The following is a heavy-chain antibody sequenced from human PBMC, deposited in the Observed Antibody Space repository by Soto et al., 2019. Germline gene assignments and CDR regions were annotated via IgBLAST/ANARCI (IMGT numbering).Heavy chain of an antibody. CDR3: ARDQTVVIAVAGANQFDY. Sequence: GGSLRLSCAASGFTFSSYWMSWVRQAPGKGLEWVANIKQDGSEKYYVDSVKGRFTISRDNAKNSLYLQMNSLRAEDTAVYYCARDQTVVIAVAGANQFDYWGQGTLVTVSS. CDR1: GFTFSSYW. D-gene: IGHD6-19*01. V-gene: IGHV3-7*05. CDR2: IKQDGSEK. J-gene: IGHJ4*02.